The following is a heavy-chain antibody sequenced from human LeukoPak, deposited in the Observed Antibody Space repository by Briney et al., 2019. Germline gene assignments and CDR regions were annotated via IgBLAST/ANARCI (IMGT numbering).Heavy chain of an antibody. CDR3: ARITGTTFGFSDY. CDR2: INPNSGGT. D-gene: IGHD3-16*01. CDR1: GYTFTGYY. Sequence: GASVKVSCKASGYTFTGYYLHWVRQAPGKGLEWMGWINPNSGGTNYAPKFQGRVTMTRDTSISTAYMELSRLRSDDTAVYYCARITGTTFGFSDYWGQGTLVTVSS. J-gene: IGHJ4*02. V-gene: IGHV1-2*02.